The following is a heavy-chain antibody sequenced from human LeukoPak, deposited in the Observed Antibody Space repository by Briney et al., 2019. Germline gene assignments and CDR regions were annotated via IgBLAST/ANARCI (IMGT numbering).Heavy chain of an antibody. V-gene: IGHV4-59*01. J-gene: IGHJ1*01. CDR2: IYHSGTT. Sequence: PSETLSLTCTVSGGSITSYYWTWIRQPPGKGLEGIGYIYHSGTTNYNPSLKSRVTISVDTSKNQFSLKLSSVTAADTAVYYCAQKAPYSPGYSQDWGQGILVTVSS. CDR1: GGSITSYY. CDR3: AQKAPYSPGYSQD. D-gene: IGHD2-15*01.